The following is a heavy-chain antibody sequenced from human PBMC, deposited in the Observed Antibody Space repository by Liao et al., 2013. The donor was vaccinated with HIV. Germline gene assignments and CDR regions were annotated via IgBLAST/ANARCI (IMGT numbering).Heavy chain of an antibody. CDR2: ISHSGTT. CDR3: ARDTGDRRWFDP. J-gene: IGHJ5*02. CDR1: GGSFTDYY. D-gene: IGHD3-16*01. Sequence: QVQLQQWGAGLLKPSETLSLTCAAYGGSFTDYYWSWIRQSPGKGLEWIGHISHSGTTHYNPSLKNRVSLSVATSSRQFSLRLSPVTAADTAVYFCARDTGDRRWFDPWGQGTPVTVSS. V-gene: IGHV4-34*01.